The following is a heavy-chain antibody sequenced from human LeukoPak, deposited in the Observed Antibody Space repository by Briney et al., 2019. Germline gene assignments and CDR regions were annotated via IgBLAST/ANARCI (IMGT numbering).Heavy chain of an antibody. CDR2: ISGSGGST. Sequence: GGSLRLSCAASGFTFSSYAMSWVRQAPGKGLEWVSAISGSGGSTYYADSVKGRFTISRDNSKNTLYLQMNSLRAEDTAVYYCAKDLWELQRQGLLDAFDIWGQGTMVTVSS. V-gene: IGHV3-23*01. CDR1: GFTFSSYA. D-gene: IGHD1-26*01. CDR3: AKDLWELQRQGLLDAFDI. J-gene: IGHJ3*02.